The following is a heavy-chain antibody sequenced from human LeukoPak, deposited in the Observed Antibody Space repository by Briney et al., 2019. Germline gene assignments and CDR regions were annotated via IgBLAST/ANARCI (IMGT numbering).Heavy chain of an antibody. V-gene: IGHV4-59*01. CDR1: GGSISSYY. D-gene: IGHD6-19*01. CDR2: IYYSGST. CDR3: AREDINYGSGWYYFFDY. J-gene: IGHJ4*02. Sequence: PSETLSLTCTVSGGSISSYYWSWIRQPPGKGLEWIGYIYYSGSTNYNPSLKSRVTISVDTSKNQFSLKLSSVTAEDTAVYYCAREDINYGSGWYYFFDYWGQGTLVTVSS.